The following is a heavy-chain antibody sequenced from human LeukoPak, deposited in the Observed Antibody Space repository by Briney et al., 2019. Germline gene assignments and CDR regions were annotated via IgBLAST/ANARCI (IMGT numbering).Heavy chain of an antibody. CDR3: AKVGHSGNAFYI. Sequence: QPGKSLRLSCAATGFTFDDYAMHWVRQAPGKGLEWVSGISWNSGSIGYADSVKGRFTISRDNAKNSLYLQMHSLRAEDMALYYCAKVGHSGNAFYIWVQGTMVTVSS. V-gene: IGHV3-9*03. CDR1: GFTFDDYA. CDR2: ISWNSGSI. J-gene: IGHJ3*02.